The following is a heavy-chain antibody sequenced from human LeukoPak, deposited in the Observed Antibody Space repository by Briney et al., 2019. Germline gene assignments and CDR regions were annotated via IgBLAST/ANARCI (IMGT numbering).Heavy chain of an antibody. V-gene: IGHV3-23*01. CDR2: ITTGDGNT. CDR3: AKDGGLWVSAHWGDS. J-gene: IGHJ4*02. CDR1: GFTFSSYT. D-gene: IGHD7-27*01. Sequence: PGGSLRLSCAASGFTFSSYTMTWVRQARGKGLKWVSTITTGDGNTYYADSVKGRFTVSRDDSKNTLYLQMNSLRAEDTAVYYCAKDGGLWVSAHWGDSWGRGTLVTVSS.